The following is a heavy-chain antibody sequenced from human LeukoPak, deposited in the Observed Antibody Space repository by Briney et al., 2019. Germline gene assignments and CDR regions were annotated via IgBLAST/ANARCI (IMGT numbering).Heavy chain of an antibody. V-gene: IGHV4-39*07. CDR3: ARPAYSGERYFDY. CDR1: GGSISSSSYY. J-gene: IGHJ4*02. CDR2: IYYSGSA. Sequence: PSETLSLTCTVSGGSISSSSYYWGWIRQPPGKGLEWIGSIYYSGSAYYNPSLKSRVTISVDTSKNQFSLKLSSVTAADTAVYYCARPAYSGERYFDYWGQGTLVTVSS. D-gene: IGHD3-10*01.